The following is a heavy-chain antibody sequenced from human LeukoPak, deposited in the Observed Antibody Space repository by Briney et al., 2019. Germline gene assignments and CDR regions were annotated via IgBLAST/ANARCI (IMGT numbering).Heavy chain of an antibody. D-gene: IGHD6-13*01. CDR3: AREYSSSWYYYYGIDY. CDR2: INSDGSST. V-gene: IGHV3-74*01. J-gene: IGHJ4*02. Sequence: GGSLRLSCAASGFTFSSYWMHWVRQAPGKGLVWVSRINSDGSSTSYADSVKGRFTISRDNAKNTLYLQMNSLRAEDTAVYYCAREYSSSWYYYYGIDYWGQGTLVTVSS. CDR1: GFTFSSYW.